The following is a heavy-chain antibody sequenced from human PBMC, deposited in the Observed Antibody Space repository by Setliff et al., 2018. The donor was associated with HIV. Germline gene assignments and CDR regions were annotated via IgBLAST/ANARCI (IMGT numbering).Heavy chain of an antibody. CDR1: GGSFTDIGGSFTDYY. V-gene: IGHV4-34*01. Sequence: SETLSLTCAVFGGSFTDIGGSFTDYYWIWIRQPPGKGLEWIGEINHSGSTHYNPSLKSRFTISVDTSKNQFSLKLSSVTAADTAVYYCASSRGRYYGSVRAFDIWGQGTMVTVSS. J-gene: IGHJ3*02. CDR3: ASSRGRYYGSVRAFDI. D-gene: IGHD3-10*01. CDR2: INHSGST.